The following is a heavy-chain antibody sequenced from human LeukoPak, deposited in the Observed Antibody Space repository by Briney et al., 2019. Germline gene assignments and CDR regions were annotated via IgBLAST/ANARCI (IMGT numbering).Heavy chain of an antibody. J-gene: IGHJ4*02. D-gene: IGHD4-23*01. V-gene: IGHV4-4*07. CDR3: ARNSGDF. CDR2: IYTSGNT. Sequence: PSETLSLTCSVSGASISDFYWSWIRQPAGKGLEWIGRIYTSGNTNYNPSLKSRVTMSLDASENQFSLMLSSVTAADTAVYYCARNSGDFWGQGTLVTVSS. CDR1: GASISDFY.